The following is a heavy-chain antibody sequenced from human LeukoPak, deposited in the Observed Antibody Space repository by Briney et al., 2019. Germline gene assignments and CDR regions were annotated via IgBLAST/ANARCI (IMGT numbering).Heavy chain of an antibody. D-gene: IGHD2-15*01. CDR1: GYTFTSYG. CDR2: ISAYNGNT. CDR3: ARFLVVVAATHHDAFDI. V-gene: IGHV1-18*01. J-gene: IGHJ3*02. Sequence: GASVKVSCKASGYTFTSYGISWVRQAPGQGLEWMGWISAYNGNTNYAQKLQGRVTMTTDTSTSTAYMELRSLRSDDTAVYYCARFLVVVAATHHDAFDIWGQGTMVTVSS.